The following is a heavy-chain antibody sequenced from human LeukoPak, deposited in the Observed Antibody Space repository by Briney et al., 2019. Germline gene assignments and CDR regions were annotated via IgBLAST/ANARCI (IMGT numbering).Heavy chain of an antibody. J-gene: IGHJ3*02. CDR3: AKGARVVPAARGDAFDI. Sequence: GGSLRLSCAASGFTFSSYGMHWVRQAPGKELEWVAFIRYDGSNKYYADSVKGRFTISRDNSKNTLYLQMNSLRAEDTAVYYCAKGARVVPAARGDAFDIWGQGTMVTVSS. D-gene: IGHD2-2*01. CDR1: GFTFSSYG. V-gene: IGHV3-30*02. CDR2: IRYDGSNK.